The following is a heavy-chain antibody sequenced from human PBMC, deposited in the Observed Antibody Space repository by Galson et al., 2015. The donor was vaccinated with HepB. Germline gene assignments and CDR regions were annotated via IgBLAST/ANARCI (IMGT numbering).Heavy chain of an antibody. D-gene: IGHD1-1*01. V-gene: IGHV3-7*01. CDR2: IKQDGSEK. Sequence: SLRLSCAASGFTFSTYWMTWVRQASGKGLEWVANIKQDGSEKYYVDSVKGRFTISRDNSKNSVYLQMNSLRAEDTAVYYCARDIGSKWGQGTLVTVSS. CDR1: GFTFSTYW. J-gene: IGHJ4*02. CDR3: ARDIGSK.